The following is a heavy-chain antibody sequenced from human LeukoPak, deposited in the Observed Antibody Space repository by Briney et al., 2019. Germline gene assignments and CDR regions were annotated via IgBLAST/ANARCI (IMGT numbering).Heavy chain of an antibody. CDR1: GFTFSSYG. CDR2: IRYDGSNK. V-gene: IGHV3-30*02. D-gene: IGHD6-19*01. Sequence: PGGSLRLSCAASGFTFSSYGMHWVRQAPGKGLEWVAFIRYDGSNKYYADSVKGRFTISRDNAKNSLYLQMNSLRAEDTAVYYCARAGSGWYLYFQHWGQGTLVTVSS. J-gene: IGHJ1*01. CDR3: ARAGSGWYLYFQH.